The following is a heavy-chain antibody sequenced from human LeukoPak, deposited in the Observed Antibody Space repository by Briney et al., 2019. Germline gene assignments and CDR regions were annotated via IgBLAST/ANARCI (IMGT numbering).Heavy chain of an antibody. CDR1: GFIVSSHY. D-gene: IGHD2-2*01. V-gene: IGHV3-7*01. Sequence: PGGSLRLSCAASGFIVSSHYLSWVRQAPGKGLEWVANINQGESEKYYVDSVKGRFTISRDNAKKSLYLQMNNLRVEDTAVYYCARDYQWKFDCWGQGTLVTVSS. J-gene: IGHJ4*02. CDR2: INQGESEK. CDR3: ARDYQWKFDC.